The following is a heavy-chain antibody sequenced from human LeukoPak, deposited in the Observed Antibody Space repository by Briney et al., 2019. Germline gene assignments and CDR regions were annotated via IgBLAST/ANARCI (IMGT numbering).Heavy chain of an antibody. D-gene: IGHD6-13*01. Sequence: PSETLSLTCAVYGGSFSGYYWSWIRQPPGKGLEWIGEINHSGSTNYNPSLKSRVTISVDTSKNQFSLKLSSVTAADTAVYYCARASPSGAAAEFLDIWGQGTMVTVPS. CDR3: ARASPSGAAAEFLDI. CDR1: GGSFSGYY. J-gene: IGHJ3*02. V-gene: IGHV4-34*01. CDR2: INHSGST.